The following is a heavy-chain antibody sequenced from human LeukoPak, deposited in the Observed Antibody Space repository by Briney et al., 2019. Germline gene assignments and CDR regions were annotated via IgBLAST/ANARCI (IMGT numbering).Heavy chain of an antibody. CDR2: IYPGDSDT. D-gene: IGHD2-15*01. CDR1: GYSFTSYW. CDR3: ARLPEYCSGGSCYPEDY. Sequence: GESLKISCKGSGYSFTSYWIGWVRQLPGKGLEWMGIIYPGDSDTRYSPSFQGQVTISADKSISTAYLQWSSLKASDTAMYYCARLPEYCSGGSCYPEDYWGQGTLVTVSS. J-gene: IGHJ4*02. V-gene: IGHV5-51*01.